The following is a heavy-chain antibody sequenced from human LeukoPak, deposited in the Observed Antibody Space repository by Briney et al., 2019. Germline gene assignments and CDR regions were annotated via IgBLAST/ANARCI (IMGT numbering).Heavy chain of an antibody. CDR3: AKDSSVLTLAY. Sequence: PGGSVRLSCAASGFTFSSYGMHWARQAPGKGLEWVAVISYDGSNKYYADSVKGRFTISRDNSKNTLYLQMNSLRAEDTAVYYCAKDSSVLTLAYWGQGTLVTVSS. CDR1: GFTFSSYG. D-gene: IGHD3-22*01. J-gene: IGHJ4*02. V-gene: IGHV3-30*18. CDR2: ISYDGSNK.